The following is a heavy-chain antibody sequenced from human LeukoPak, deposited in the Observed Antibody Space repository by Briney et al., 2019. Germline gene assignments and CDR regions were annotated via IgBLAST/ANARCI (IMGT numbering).Heavy chain of an antibody. Sequence: SQTLSLTCTVSGGSISSGGYYWSWIRQPPGKGLEWIGYIYHSGSTCYNPSLKSRVTISVDRSKNQFSLKLSSVTAADTAVYYCARANWNDSEGGLGNWFGPWGQGTLVTVSS. CDR2: IYHSGST. D-gene: IGHD1-1*01. CDR1: GGSISSGGYY. J-gene: IGHJ5*02. CDR3: ARANWNDSEGGLGNWFGP. V-gene: IGHV4-30-2*01.